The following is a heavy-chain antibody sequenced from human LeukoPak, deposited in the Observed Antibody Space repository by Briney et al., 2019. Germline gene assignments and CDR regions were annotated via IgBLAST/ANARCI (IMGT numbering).Heavy chain of an antibody. V-gene: IGHV3-21*01. CDR2: ISSSSSYI. D-gene: IGHD6-13*01. CDR1: GFTFSSYS. J-gene: IGHJ4*02. CDR3: ASSIAAAGIGWYFDY. Sequence: GGSLRLSCAASGFTFSSYSMNWVRLAPGKGLEWVSSISSSSSYIYYADSVKGRFTISRDNAKNSLYLQMNSLRAEDTAVYYCASSIAAAGIGWYFDYWGQGTLVTVSS.